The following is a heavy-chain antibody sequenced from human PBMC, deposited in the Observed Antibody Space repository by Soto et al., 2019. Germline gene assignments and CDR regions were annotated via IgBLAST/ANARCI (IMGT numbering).Heavy chain of an antibody. CDR2: ISGSGGST. CDR3: AKDGLRQWLIVGGRYDY. CDR1: GLTFSSYA. J-gene: IGHJ4*02. D-gene: IGHD3-22*01. V-gene: IGHV3-23*01. Sequence: GGSLTLSCAPSGLTFSSYAMSWVRQAPGKGLEWVSAISGSGGSTYYADSVKGRFTISRDNSKNTLYLQMNSLRAEDTAVYYCAKDGLRQWLIVGGRYDYWGQGTLVTVSS.